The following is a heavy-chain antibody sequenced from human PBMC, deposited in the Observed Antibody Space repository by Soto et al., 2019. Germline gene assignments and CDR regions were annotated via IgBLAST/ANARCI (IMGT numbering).Heavy chain of an antibody. CDR1: GYSLSDYH. Sequence: ASVKVSCKASGYSLSDYHIHWVRQAPGQGLEWMGRINPNTGGTDYAQNFQGSVTMTRDTSISTAYMELNRLRSDDTAVYYCARESDFSDYRGFYFYAIDVWGQGTTVTVYS. J-gene: IGHJ6*02. D-gene: IGHD4-17*01. CDR3: ARESDFSDYRGFYFYAIDV. V-gene: IGHV1-2*06. CDR2: INPNTGGT.